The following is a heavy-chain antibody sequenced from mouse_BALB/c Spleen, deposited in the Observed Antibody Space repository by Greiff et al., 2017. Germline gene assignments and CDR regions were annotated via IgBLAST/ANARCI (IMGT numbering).Heavy chain of an antibody. CDR2: ISSGSSTI. Sequence: EVQLVESGGGLVQPGGSRKLSCAASGFTFSSFGMHWVRQAPEKGLEWVAYISSGSSTIYYADTVKGRFTISRDNPKNTLFLQMTSLRSEDTAMYYCARSHYGNSYWYFDVWGAGTTVTVSS. CDR1: GFTFSSFG. J-gene: IGHJ1*01. D-gene: IGHD2-1*01. CDR3: ARSHYGNSYWYFDV. V-gene: IGHV5-17*02.